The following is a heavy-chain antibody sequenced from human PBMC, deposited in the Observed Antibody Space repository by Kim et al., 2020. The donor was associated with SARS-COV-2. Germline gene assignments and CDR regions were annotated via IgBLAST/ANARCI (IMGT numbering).Heavy chain of an antibody. D-gene: IGHD2-21*02. V-gene: IGHV4-39*01. CDR3: ARSDCGGDCYYHYYYYG. CDR2: IYYSGST. J-gene: IGHJ6*01. Sequence: SETLSLTCTVSGGSISSSSYYWGWIRQPPGKGLEWIGSIYYSGSTYYNPSLKSRVTISVDTSKNQFSLKLSSVTAADTAVYYCARSDCGGDCYYHYYYYG. CDR1: GGSISSSSYY.